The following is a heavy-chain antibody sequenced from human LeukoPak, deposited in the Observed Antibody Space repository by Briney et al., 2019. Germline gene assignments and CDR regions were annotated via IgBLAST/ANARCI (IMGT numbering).Heavy chain of an antibody. J-gene: IGHJ4*01. Sequence: PRGSLRLSCAASGFTFGSYGMHWVRQAPGKGLEWVAFLRYDGSSKYYVDSVKGRFTVSRDNSKHTLYLQMNSLRTEDTAVYYCARDPKIQGWLYYFDYWGHGTLVTVSS. CDR2: LRYDGSSK. V-gene: IGHV3-30*02. D-gene: IGHD3-10*01. CDR1: GFTFGSYG. CDR3: ARDPKIQGWLYYFDY.